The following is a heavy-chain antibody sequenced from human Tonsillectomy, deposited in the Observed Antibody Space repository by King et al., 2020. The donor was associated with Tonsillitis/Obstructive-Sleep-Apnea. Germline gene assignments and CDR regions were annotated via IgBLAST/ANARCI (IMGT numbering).Heavy chain of an antibody. D-gene: IGHD3-3*01. J-gene: IGHJ4*02. CDR3: ASGITIFGVVTNFDY. CDR1: GGTFSSYA. Sequence: QLVQSGAEVKKPGSSVKVSCKASGGTFSSYAISWVRQAPGQGLEWMGGIIPIFVTANYAQKFQGRVTITADESTSTAYMELSSLRSEDTALYYCASGITIFGVVTNFDYWGQGTLVTVSS. V-gene: IGHV1-69*01. CDR2: IIPIFVTA.